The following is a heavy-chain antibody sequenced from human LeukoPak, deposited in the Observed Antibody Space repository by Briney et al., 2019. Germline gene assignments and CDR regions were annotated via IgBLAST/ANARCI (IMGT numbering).Heavy chain of an antibody. J-gene: IGHJ4*02. V-gene: IGHV1-69*13. Sequence: ASVKVSCKASGGTFSSYAISWVRRAPGQGLEWMGGIIPIFGTANYAQKFQGRVTITADESTSTAYMELSSLRSEDTAVYYCARSYGSGSSAILFDYWGQGTLVTVSS. CDR3: ARSYGSGSSAILFDY. D-gene: IGHD3-10*01. CDR1: GGTFSSYA. CDR2: IIPIFGTA.